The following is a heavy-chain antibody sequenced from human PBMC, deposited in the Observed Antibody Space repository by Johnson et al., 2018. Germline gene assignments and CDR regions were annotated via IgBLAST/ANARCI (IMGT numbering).Heavy chain of an antibody. J-gene: IGHJ1*01. V-gene: IGHV3-49*03. CDR3: TSGVPIAVAGTPGYFQH. Sequence: VQLGESGGGLVQPGRSLRLSCTASGFTFGDYAMSWFRQAPGKGLEWGGFIRSKAYGGTTEYAAYVNGRFTISRDDSKSIAYLQMNSLKTEDTAVYYCTSGVPIAVAGTPGYFQHWGQGTLVTVSS. CDR2: IRSKAYGGTT. D-gene: IGHD6-19*01. CDR1: GFTFGDYA.